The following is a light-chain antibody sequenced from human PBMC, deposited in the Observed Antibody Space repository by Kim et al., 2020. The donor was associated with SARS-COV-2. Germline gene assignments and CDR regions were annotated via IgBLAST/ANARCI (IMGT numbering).Light chain of an antibody. J-gene: IGKJ1*01. V-gene: IGKV1-6*01. Sequence: GDRVTITCRASEGIRNDLGWYQQKPGKAPKLLIYAASSLQSGVPSRFSGSGSGTDFTLTISRLQPEDFATYYCLQDYNYPRTFGQGTKVDIK. CDR2: AAS. CDR1: EGIRND. CDR3: LQDYNYPRT.